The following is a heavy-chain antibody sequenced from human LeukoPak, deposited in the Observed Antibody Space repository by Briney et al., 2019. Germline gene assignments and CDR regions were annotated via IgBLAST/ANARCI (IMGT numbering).Heavy chain of an antibody. J-gene: IGHJ4*02. D-gene: IGHD7-27*01. CDR1: GITFSRSW. CDR3: ASQQLGIDYFDY. CDR2: IKEDGGEI. V-gene: IGHV3-7*02. Sequence: GGSLRLSCAASGITFSRSWMSWVRQAPGKGLEWVAFIKEDGGEIFYVDSVKGRFTISRDNAENFLYLQMNSLRAEDTAVYYCASQQLGIDYFDYWGQGTLVTVSS.